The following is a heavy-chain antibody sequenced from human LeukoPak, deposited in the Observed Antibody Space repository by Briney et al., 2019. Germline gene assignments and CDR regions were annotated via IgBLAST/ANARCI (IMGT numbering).Heavy chain of an antibody. D-gene: IGHD6-13*01. V-gene: IGHV4-34*01. CDR1: GGSFSGYY. Sequence: SETLSLTCAVYGGSFSGYYWSWIRQPPGKGLEWIGEINHSGSTNYNPSLKSRVTISVDTSKNQFSLKLSSVTAADTAVYYCARVSNTEQQLGWFDPWGQGTLVTVSS. CDR3: ARVSNTEQQLGWFDP. J-gene: IGHJ5*02. CDR2: INHSGST.